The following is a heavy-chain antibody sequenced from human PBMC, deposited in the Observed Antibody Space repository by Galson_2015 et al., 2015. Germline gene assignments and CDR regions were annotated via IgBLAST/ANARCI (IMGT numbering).Heavy chain of an antibody. V-gene: IGHV3-53*05. D-gene: IGHD6-19*01. CDR2: IYSGGST. CDR3: ARDGIAVAGNYYYYGMDV. J-gene: IGHJ6*02. Sequence: VIYSGGSTYYADSVKGRFTISRDNSKNTLYLQMNSLRAEDTAVYYCARDGIAVAGNYYYYGMDVWGQGTTVTVSS.